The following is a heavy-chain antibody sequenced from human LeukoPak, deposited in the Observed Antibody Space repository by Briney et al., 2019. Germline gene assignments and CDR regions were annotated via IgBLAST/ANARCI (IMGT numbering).Heavy chain of an antibody. CDR2: INPNSGGT. J-gene: IGHJ4*02. V-gene: IGHV1-2*02. Sequence: ASVKVSCKASGYTFTGYYVHWVRQAPGQGLEWMGWINPNSGGTNYAQKFQGRVTMTRDTSITTAYTELSSLRYDDTAVYYCARGSRNHFDFWGQRTLVTVSS. CDR1: GYTFTGYY. D-gene: IGHD2-15*01. CDR3: ARGSRNHFDF.